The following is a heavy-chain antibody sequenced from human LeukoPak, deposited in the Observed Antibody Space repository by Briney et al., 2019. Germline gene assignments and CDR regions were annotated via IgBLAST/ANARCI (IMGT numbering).Heavy chain of an antibody. Sequence: GGSLRLSCAASGFTFSSNWMSWVRQAPGKGLEWVANIKQDGSEKYYVDSVKGRFTISRDNAKNSLYLQMNSLRAEDTAVYYCARAAFCSSTSCYGSFYYYYYGMDVWGQGTTVTVSS. V-gene: IGHV3-7*03. CDR2: IKQDGSEK. CDR3: ARAAFCSSTSCYGSFYYYYYGMDV. CDR1: GFTFSSNW. D-gene: IGHD2-2*01. J-gene: IGHJ6*02.